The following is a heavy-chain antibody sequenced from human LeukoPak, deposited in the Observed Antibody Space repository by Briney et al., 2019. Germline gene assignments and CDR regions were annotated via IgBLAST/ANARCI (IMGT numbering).Heavy chain of an antibody. V-gene: IGHV4-61*02. CDR1: GGSLSRGSYY. CDR3: ARSPYCSSTSCYVKFDY. J-gene: IGHJ4*02. D-gene: IGHD2-2*01. CDR2: IYTSGST. Sequence: SQTLSLTCTVSGGSLSRGSYYWSWIRQPAGKGLEWIGRIYTSGSTNYNPSLKSRVTISVDTSKNQFSLKLSSVTAADTAVYYCARSPYCSSTSCYVKFDYWGQGTLVTVSS.